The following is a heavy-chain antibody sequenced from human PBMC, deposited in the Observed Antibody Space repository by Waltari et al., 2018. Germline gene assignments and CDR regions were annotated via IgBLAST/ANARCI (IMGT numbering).Heavy chain of an antibody. CDR3: TPKTNF. CDR2: IKTKGEGGTT. V-gene: IGHV3-15*01. J-gene: IGHJ4*02. Sequence: EVQVVESGGGLVKPGGSLRVSCAASGSTFSNAWINWVRQAPGKGLEWVGRIKTKGEGGTTDYAAPVKGRFTISRDDSSNMAYLQMKSLRTEDTAIYYCTPKTNFWGQGTLVTVSS. CDR1: GSTFSNAW.